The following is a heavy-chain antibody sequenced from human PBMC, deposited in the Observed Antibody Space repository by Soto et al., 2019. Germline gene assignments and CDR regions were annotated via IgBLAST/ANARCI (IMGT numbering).Heavy chain of an antibody. V-gene: IGHV4-59*08. CDR3: ARRLVIAVAGSREDAFDI. CDR2: IYYSGST. Sequence: SETLSLTCTVSGGSTSSYYWSWIRQPPGKGLEWIGYIYYSGSTNYNPSLKSRVTISVDTSKNQFSLKLSSVTAADTAVYYCARRLVIAVAGSREDAFDIWGQGTMVTVSS. CDR1: GGSTSSYY. J-gene: IGHJ3*02. D-gene: IGHD6-19*01.